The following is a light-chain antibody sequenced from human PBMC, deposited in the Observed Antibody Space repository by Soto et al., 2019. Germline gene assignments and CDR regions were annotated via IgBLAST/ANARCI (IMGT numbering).Light chain of an antibody. Sequence: IQLTQSPSSLSSSVVDIVNITCLASQGISSYLAWYQQKPGKAPKLLIYAASSLQSGVPSRFSGSGSGTDFTLTISSLQPEDFATYYCQQADTFPINFGKGTQLEIK. CDR2: AAS. J-gene: IGKJ5*01. V-gene: IGKV1-12*01. CDR3: QQADTFPIN. CDR1: QGISSY.